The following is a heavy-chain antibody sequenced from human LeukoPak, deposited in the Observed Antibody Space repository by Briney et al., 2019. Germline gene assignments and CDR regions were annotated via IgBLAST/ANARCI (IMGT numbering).Heavy chain of an antibody. CDR3: AKDLKGYSDYDFSDY. Sequence: GGSLRLSCAASGFTFSSYWMHWVRQAPGKGLVWVSRINSDGSSTSYADSVKGRFTISRDNAKNTLYLQMNSLRAEDTAFYYCAKDLKGYSDYDFSDYWGQGTLVTVSS. CDR1: GFTFSSYW. D-gene: IGHD5-12*01. J-gene: IGHJ4*02. V-gene: IGHV3-74*01. CDR2: INSDGSST.